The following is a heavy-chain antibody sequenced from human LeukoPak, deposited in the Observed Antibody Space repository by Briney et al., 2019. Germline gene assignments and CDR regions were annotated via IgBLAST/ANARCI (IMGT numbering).Heavy chain of an antibody. D-gene: IGHD1-26*01. CDR3: ARAPLEIVGIDY. CDR1: GFTFSSYG. CDR2: IRYDGSNK. V-gene: IGHV3-30*02. J-gene: IGHJ4*02. Sequence: PGGSLRLSCAASGFTFSSYGMHWVRQAPGKGLEWVAFIRYDGSNKYYADSVKGRFTISRDNSKNTLYLQMNSLRAEDTAVYYCARAPLEIVGIDYWGQGTLVTVSS.